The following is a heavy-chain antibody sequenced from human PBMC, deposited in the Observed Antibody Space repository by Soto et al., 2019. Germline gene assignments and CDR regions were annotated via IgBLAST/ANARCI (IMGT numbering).Heavy chain of an antibody. CDR3: ARQVDTAMGFFDY. CDR1: GGSISSSSYY. V-gene: IGHV4-39*01. Sequence: PSETLSLTCTVSGGSISSSSYYWGWIRQPPGKGLEWIGSIYYSGSTYYNPSLKSRVTISVDTSKNQFSLKLSSVTAADTAVYYCARQVDTAMGFFDYWGQGTLVTVSS. CDR2: IYYSGST. D-gene: IGHD5-18*01. J-gene: IGHJ4*02.